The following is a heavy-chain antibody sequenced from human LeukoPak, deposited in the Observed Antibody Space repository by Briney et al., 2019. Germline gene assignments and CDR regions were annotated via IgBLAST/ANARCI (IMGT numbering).Heavy chain of an antibody. J-gene: IGHJ4*02. Sequence: SETLSLTCTVSGASIRSGDHYWSWLRQSPGKGLEWIGYIYFSGSRSSNPSLRSRLTISVDTSKNQFSLKLSSVTAADTAIYYCARGGGGYTLYSFDYWGQGAPVTVSS. CDR3: ARGGGGYTLYSFDY. CDR1: GASIRSGDHY. CDR2: IYFSGSR. V-gene: IGHV4-30-4*08. D-gene: IGHD3-22*01.